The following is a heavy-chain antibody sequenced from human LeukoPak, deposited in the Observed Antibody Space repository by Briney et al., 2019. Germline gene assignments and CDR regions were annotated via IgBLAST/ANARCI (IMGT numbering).Heavy chain of an antibody. CDR3: AIMGCYRGVCAYDI. CDR1: GFKFNAYG. CDR2: LSDSGRAI. Sequence: PGGSLTLSCVASGFKFNAYGMNWVRQAPGKGLEWLALLSDSGRAIHYADSVKGRFTISRDNAKNSLYLQMNNLRVEDTAVYYCAIMGCYRGVCAYDIWGQGTMVTVSS. D-gene: IGHD2-2*01. J-gene: IGHJ3*02. V-gene: IGHV3-48*01.